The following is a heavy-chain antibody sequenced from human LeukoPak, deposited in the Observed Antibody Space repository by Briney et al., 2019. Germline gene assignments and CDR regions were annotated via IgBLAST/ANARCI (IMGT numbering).Heavy chain of an antibody. D-gene: IGHD3-10*01. V-gene: IGHV1-69*01. CDR2: IIPIFGTA. CDR1: GGTFSSYA. J-gene: IGHJ4*02. Sequence: GSSVKVSCKASGGTFSSYAISWVRQAPGQGLEWMGGIIPIFGTANYAQKFQGRVTITADESTSTAYMELSSLRSEDTAVYYCARGSFRYYYGSGSYPRFDYWGQGTLVTVSS. CDR3: ARGSFRYYYGSGSYPRFDY.